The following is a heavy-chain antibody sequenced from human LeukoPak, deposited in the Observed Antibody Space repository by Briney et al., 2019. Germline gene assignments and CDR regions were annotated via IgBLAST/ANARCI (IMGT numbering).Heavy chain of an antibody. CDR1: GGTFSSYA. CDR2: IIPIFGTA. CDR3: ASGGRGGYWKIDY. D-gene: IGHD1-1*01. Sequence: SVKVSCKASGGTFSSYAISWVRQAPGQGLEWMGGIIPIFGTANYAQKFQGRVTITTDESTSTAYMELSSLRSEDTAVYYWASGGRGGYWKIDYWGQGTLVTVSS. V-gene: IGHV1-69*05. J-gene: IGHJ4*02.